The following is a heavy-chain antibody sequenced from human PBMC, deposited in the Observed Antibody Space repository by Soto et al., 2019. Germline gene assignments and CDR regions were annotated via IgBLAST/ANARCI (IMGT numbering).Heavy chain of an antibody. Sequence: GASVKVSCKASGGTFSSYAISLVRQAPGQGLEWMGGIIPIFGTANYAQKFQGRVTITADESTSTAYMELSSLRSEDTAVYYCARDAHTPPCTNGVCAGHGRSLVTDYWGQGTLVTVSS. CDR3: ARDAHTPPCTNGVCAGHGRSLVTDY. CDR1: GGTFSSYA. V-gene: IGHV1-69*13. D-gene: IGHD2-8*01. CDR2: IIPIFGTA. J-gene: IGHJ4*02.